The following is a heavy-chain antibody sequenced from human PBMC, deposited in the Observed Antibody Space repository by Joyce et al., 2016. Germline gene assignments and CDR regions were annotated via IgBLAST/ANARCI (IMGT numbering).Heavy chain of an antibody. CDR1: GDSVSSPLYY. Sequence: QVQLQESGPGLVRPSETLSLTCSVSGDSVSSPLYYWGWVRQPPGKGLEWIGSIQSTGNTYYSPSLRSRVSISVDTSKNQFSLRLNSVTAADTALYYCAGRTTRLAWFGEIDMDVWGQGTTVIVSS. CDR2: IQSTGNT. D-gene: IGHD3-10*01. CDR3: AGRTTRLAWFGEIDMDV. J-gene: IGHJ6*02. V-gene: IGHV4-39*01.